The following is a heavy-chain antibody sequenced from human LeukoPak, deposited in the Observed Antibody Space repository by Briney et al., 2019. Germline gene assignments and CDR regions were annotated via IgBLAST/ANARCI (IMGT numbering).Heavy chain of an antibody. V-gene: IGHV3-7*01. CDR1: GFTFSSYW. CDR2: IKQDGSEK. D-gene: IGHD4-17*01. J-gene: IGHJ4*02. CDR3: ARDLEYYGDYVRYFDY. Sequence: AGGSLRLSCAASGFTFSSYWMSWVRQAPGKGLEWVANIKQDGSEKYYVDSVKGRFTISRDNAKNSLYLQMNSLRAEDTAVYYCARDLEYYGDYVRYFDYWGQGTLVTVSS.